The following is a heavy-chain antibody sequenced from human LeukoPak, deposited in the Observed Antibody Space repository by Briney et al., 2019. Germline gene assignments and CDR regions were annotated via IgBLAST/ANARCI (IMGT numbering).Heavy chain of an antibody. J-gene: IGHJ6*03. Sequence: GASVKVSCKASGFTFTSSAMQWVRQARGQRLEWIGWIVVGSGNTNYAQKFQERVTITRDMSTSTAYMELSSLRSEDTAVYYCAADPWFGQGRSYYYMDVWGKGTTVTISS. CDR3: AADPWFGQGRSYYYMDV. CDR1: GFTFTSSA. D-gene: IGHD3-10*01. CDR2: IVVGSGNT. V-gene: IGHV1-58*02.